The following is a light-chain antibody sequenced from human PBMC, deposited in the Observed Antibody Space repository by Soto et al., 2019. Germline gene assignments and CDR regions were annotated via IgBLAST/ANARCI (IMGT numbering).Light chain of an antibody. CDR1: QSVLYSSNNKNN. J-gene: IGKJ1*01. Sequence: DIVMTQSPDSLAVSLGERATINCKSSQSVLYSSNNKNNLVWYQQKPGQPPKLLIYWASTRESGVPDRFSGSGSGTDFTLTISSLQAEDVAVYYCQQSYSTSPTFGQGTQVEIK. CDR3: QQSYSTSPT. V-gene: IGKV4-1*01. CDR2: WAS.